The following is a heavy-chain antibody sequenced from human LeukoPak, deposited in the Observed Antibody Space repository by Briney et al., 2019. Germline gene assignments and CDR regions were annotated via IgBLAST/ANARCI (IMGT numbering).Heavy chain of an antibody. CDR1: GFTFDDYA. D-gene: IGHD2-2*01. CDR3: AKGRDKYQLLSKNWFDP. J-gene: IGHJ5*02. V-gene: IGHV3-9*03. Sequence: GGSLRLSCAASGFTFDDYAMHWVRQAPGKGLEWVSGISWNSGSIGYADSVKGRFTISRDNAKNSLYLQMNSLRAEDMALYYCAKGRDKYQLLSKNWFDPWGQGTLVTVSS. CDR2: ISWNSGSI.